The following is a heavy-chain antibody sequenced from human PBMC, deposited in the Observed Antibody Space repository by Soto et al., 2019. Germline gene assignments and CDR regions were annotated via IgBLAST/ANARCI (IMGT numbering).Heavy chain of an antibody. CDR1: GYTFTGYF. V-gene: IGHV1-2*02. CDR3: ARGGGTILAPLP. CDR2: INPNSGAT. J-gene: IGHJ5*02. Sequence: ASVKVSCKASGYTFTGYFMHWVRQAPGQGLEWMGWINPNSGATKYAQKFQGRVTLSRDTSIRTAYMELSGLRSDDTAVYYCARGGGTILAPLPWGQGTLVTVSS. D-gene: IGHD3-3*01.